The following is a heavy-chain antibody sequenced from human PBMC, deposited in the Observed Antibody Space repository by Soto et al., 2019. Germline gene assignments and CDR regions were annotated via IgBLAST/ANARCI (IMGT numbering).Heavy chain of an antibody. D-gene: IGHD3-10*01. Sequence: SETLSLTCTVSGGSISSYYWSWIRQPAGKGLEWIGRIYTSGSTNYNPSLKSRVTMSVDTSKNQFSLKLSSVTAADTAMYYCASGLWFREFGSNYYGMDVWGQGTTVTVSS. CDR1: GGSISSYY. CDR2: IYTSGST. CDR3: ASGLWFREFGSNYYGMDV. J-gene: IGHJ6*02. V-gene: IGHV4-4*07.